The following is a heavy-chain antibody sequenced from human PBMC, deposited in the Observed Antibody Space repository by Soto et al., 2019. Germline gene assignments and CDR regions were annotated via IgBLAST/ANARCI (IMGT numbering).Heavy chain of an antibody. CDR3: ARKPDVATAKVGGGYVFDV. J-gene: IGHJ3*01. V-gene: IGHV4-4*02. D-gene: IGHD3-16*01. Sequence: QVQLQESGPGLVKPSGTLSLTCAASSGSIITTNWWSWVRQSPGRGLQRIGDIYHSGSPKYNPSLKSRVSISIDKSKDRFFLSLTSVTAADTAVYYCARKPDVATAKVGGGYVFDVWGQGTRVTVSS. CDR2: IYHSGSP. CDR1: SGSIITTNW.